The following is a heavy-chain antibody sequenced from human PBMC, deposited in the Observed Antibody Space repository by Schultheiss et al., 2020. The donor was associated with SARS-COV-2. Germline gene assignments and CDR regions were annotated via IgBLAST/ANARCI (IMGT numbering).Heavy chain of an antibody. Sequence: GGSLRLSCAASGFTFSSYGMHWVRQAPGKGLEWVAVIWYDGSNKYYADSVKGRFTISRDNSKNTLYLQMNSLRAEDTAVYYCARGGYSSSSVSWFDPWGQGTLVTVSS. CDR2: IWYDGSNK. V-gene: IGHV3-33*01. CDR3: ARGGYSSSSVSWFDP. CDR1: GFTFSSYG. D-gene: IGHD6-6*01. J-gene: IGHJ5*02.